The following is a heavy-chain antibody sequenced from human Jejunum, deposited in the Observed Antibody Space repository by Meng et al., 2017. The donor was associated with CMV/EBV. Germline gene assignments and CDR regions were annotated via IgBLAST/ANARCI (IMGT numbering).Heavy chain of an antibody. CDR2: ISVHNGNT. V-gene: IGHV1-18*01. Sequence: SGMSWGRQAPGQGLEWMGWISVHNGNTNYAQKFQGRVSMTADSSTNTAYMELRSLRSDDTAVYYCARDKVAGGYCSTTTCPQIFTYWGQGTLVTVSS. CDR3: ARDKVAGGYCSTTTCPQIFTY. CDR1: SG. J-gene: IGHJ4*02. D-gene: IGHD2-2*01.